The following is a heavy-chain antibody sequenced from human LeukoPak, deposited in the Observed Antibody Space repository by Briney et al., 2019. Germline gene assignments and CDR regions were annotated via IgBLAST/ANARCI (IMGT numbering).Heavy chain of an antibody. CDR1: GGSISSGGYY. D-gene: IGHD3-22*01. V-gene: IGHV4-31*03. CDR3: ARVDGSGYYN. Sequence: SETLSLTCTVSGGSISSGGYYWSWIRQHPGKGLEWIGYIYYSGSTYYNPSLKSRVTISVDTSKNQFSLKLSSVTAADTAVYYCARVDGSGYYNWGQGTLVTVSS. J-gene: IGHJ4*02. CDR2: IYYSGST.